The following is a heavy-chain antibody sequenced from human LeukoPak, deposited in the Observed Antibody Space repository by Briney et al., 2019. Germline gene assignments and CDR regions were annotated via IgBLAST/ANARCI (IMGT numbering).Heavy chain of an antibody. D-gene: IGHD3-16*01. CDR1: GGTFTKYA. Sequence: ASVKVSCKASGGTFTKYAISWVRQAPGKGLEWVANIKHDGSEKYYADSVKGRFTISRDNAENSLFLQMNSLRAEDTAVYYCARDGGDSPLDLRYWGQGTLVTVSS. J-gene: IGHJ4*02. CDR3: ARDGGDSPLDLRY. V-gene: IGHV3-7*04. CDR2: IKHDGSEK.